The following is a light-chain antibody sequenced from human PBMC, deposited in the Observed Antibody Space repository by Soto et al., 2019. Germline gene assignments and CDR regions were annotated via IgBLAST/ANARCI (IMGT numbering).Light chain of an antibody. Sequence: DIQLTQSPSFLSASVGDRVTITCRASQGISSYLAWYQQTPGKAPELLIYASSTLQSGVPSRFSGSGSGTEFPLTISSLQPEDFATYYCQQLNTFPVTFGQGTRLDI. V-gene: IGKV1-9*01. CDR3: QQLNTFPVT. J-gene: IGKJ5*01. CDR2: ASS. CDR1: QGISSY.